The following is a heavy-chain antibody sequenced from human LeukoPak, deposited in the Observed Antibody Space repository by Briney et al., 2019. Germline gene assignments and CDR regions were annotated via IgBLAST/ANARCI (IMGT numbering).Heavy chain of an antibody. J-gene: IGHJ4*02. CDR2: ITGDGGYT. V-gene: IGHV3-64*01. D-gene: IGHD2-2*01. Sequence: GGSLRLSCAASGFTFSTYVMQWVRQAPGKGLEYVSAITGDGGYTYYANSVKGRFTISRDNSKKTLYLQMGSLRAEDTAVYYCARDGYATGSHDYWGQGTLVTVSS. CDR1: GFTFSTYV. CDR3: ARDGYATGSHDY.